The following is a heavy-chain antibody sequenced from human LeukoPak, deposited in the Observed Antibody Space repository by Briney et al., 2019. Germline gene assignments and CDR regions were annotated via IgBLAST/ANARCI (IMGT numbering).Heavy chain of an antibody. CDR3: AKEGGTNYDFWSGYYTPSFDY. CDR2: TSSSGGNT. Sequence: GGSLRLSCAASGFTFSRSDMSWIRQTPGKGLEWVSATSSSGGNTFTADSVKGRFTISRDNSKNTLYLQMNSLRAEDTAVYYCAKEGGTNYDFWSGYYTPSFDYWGQGTLVTVSS. V-gene: IGHV3-23*01. D-gene: IGHD3-3*01. J-gene: IGHJ4*02. CDR1: GFTFSRSD.